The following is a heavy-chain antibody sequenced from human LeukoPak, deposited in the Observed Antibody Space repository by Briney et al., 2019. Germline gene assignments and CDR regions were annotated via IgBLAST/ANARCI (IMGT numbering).Heavy chain of an antibody. J-gene: IGHJ3*02. Sequence: SQTLSLTCTVSGGSISSGGYYWSWIRQHPGKGLEWIGYIYYSGSTYYNPSLKSRVTISVDTSKNQFSLKLSSVTAADTAVYYCASSTYYDYVWGSYAFDIWGQGTMLTVSS. V-gene: IGHV4-31*03. CDR1: GGSISSGGYY. D-gene: IGHD3-16*01. CDR3: ASSTYYDYVWGSYAFDI. CDR2: IYYSGST.